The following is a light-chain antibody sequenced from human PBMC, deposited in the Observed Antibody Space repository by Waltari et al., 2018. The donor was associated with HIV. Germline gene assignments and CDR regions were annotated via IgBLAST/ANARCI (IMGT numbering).Light chain of an antibody. CDR2: EVS. J-gene: IGLJ3*02. Sequence: QSALTQPPSASGSPGQSVTISCTGSSSDIGGYRFVSWYQQHPGKAPKLMIYEVSKRPAGVPDRFSGSKSGNTASLTVSGLQAEDEAEYFCSSYAANNDILFGGGTKLTVL. V-gene: IGLV2-8*01. CDR1: SSDIGGYRF. CDR3: SSYAANNDIL.